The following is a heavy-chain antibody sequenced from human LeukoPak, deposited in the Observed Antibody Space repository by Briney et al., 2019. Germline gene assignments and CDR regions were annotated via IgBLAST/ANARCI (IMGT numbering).Heavy chain of an antibody. CDR3: ARVGFSSGWYELDY. CDR2: IYYSGST. V-gene: IGHV4-39*01. CDR1: GGSISSSSYY. Sequence: SETLSLTCTVSGGSISSSSYYWGWIRQPLGKGLEWIGSIYYSGSTYYNPSLKSRVTISVDTSKNQFSLKLSSVTAADTAVYYCARVGFSSGWYELDYWGQGTLVTVSS. J-gene: IGHJ4*02. D-gene: IGHD6-19*01.